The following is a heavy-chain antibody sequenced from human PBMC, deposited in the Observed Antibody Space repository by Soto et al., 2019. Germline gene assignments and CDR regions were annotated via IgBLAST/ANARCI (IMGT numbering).Heavy chain of an antibody. V-gene: IGHV3-30*18. CDR1: GFTFSIFG. J-gene: IGHJ4*02. CDR2: ISYDGSNQ. Sequence: QEQLVESGGGVVQPGRSLRLSCAASGFTFSIFGMHWVRQAPGKGLEWVALISYDGSNQYFADSVKGRFTISRDNSKSTLYLQMNSLRPEDMAVYYCAKDRGTIVVVPAVRGYDFGYWGQGTLVTVSA. CDR3: AKDRGTIVVVPAVRGYDFGY. D-gene: IGHD2-21*02.